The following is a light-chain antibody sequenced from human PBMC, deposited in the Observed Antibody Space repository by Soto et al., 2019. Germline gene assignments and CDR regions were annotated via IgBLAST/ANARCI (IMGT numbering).Light chain of an antibody. J-gene: IGKJ1*01. V-gene: IGKV1-5*03. CDR2: KAS. Sequence: DIQMTQSPSTLSASVGDRVTITCRASQSISSWLDWYQQKPGKAPKLLIYKASSLESGVPSRFSGSGSGTDFTLTISCLQSEDFATYYCQQYYSYPRTFGQGTKVEIK. CDR1: QSISSW. CDR3: QQYYSYPRT.